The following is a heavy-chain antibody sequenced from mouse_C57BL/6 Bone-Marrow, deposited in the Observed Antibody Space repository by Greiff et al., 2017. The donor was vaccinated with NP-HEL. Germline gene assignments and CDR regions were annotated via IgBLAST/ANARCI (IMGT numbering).Heavy chain of an antibody. CDR1: GFSFNTYA. Sequence: EVQRVESGGGLVQPKGSVKLSCAASGFSFNTYAMNWVRQAPGQGLEWIARIRRKSDNYATYSADSLKDRFTISRDDSESTLYLQMNNLKTEDTAMYYCVRQGYDGYYLDYWGQGTTLTVSS. J-gene: IGHJ2*01. CDR3: VRQGYDGYYLDY. V-gene: IGHV10-1*01. CDR2: IRRKSDNYAT. D-gene: IGHD2-3*01.